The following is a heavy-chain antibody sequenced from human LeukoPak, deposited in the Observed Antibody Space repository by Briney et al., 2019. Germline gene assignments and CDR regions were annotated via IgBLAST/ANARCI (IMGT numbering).Heavy chain of an antibody. CDR1: GFTFSNAW. D-gene: IGHD6-13*01. CDR3: AKDRGQIAAAGTLNY. J-gene: IGHJ4*02. Sequence: GGSVRLSCAASGFTFSNAWMSWVRQAPGKGLEWVGRIKSKTDGGTTDYAAPVKGRFTISRDNSKNTLYLQMNSLRAEDTAVYYCAKDRGQIAAAGTLNYWGQGTLVTVSS. V-gene: IGHV3-15*01. CDR2: IKSKTDGGTT.